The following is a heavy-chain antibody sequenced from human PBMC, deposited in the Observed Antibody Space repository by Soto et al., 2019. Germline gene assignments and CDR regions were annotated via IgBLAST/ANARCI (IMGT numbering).Heavy chain of an antibody. V-gene: IGHV3-9*01. Sequence: PGGSLGLSCAASGFTFDDYAMHWVRQAPGKGLDWVSGISWNSGSIGYADSVKGRFTISRDNAKNSLYLQMNSLRAEDTALYYCAKDIEGYCSSTSCYTGIDYWGQGTLVTVSS. J-gene: IGHJ4*02. CDR2: ISWNSGSI. CDR1: GFTFDDYA. CDR3: AKDIEGYCSSTSCYTGIDY. D-gene: IGHD2-2*02.